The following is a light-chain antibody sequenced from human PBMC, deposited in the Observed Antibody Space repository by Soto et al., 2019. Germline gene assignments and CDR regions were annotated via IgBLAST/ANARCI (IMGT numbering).Light chain of an antibody. V-gene: IGLV1-47*01. CDR3: AAWDDSLSGLWV. J-gene: IGLJ3*02. CDR2: RNN. CDR1: SSNIGSNY. Sequence: QSVLTQPPSASGTPGQRVTISCSGSSSNIGSNYVYWYQQLPGTAPKLLIYRNNQRPSGVPDRFSGSKSGTSASLAIGGLRSEDEADYYCAAWDDSLSGLWVFGGGTKVTVL.